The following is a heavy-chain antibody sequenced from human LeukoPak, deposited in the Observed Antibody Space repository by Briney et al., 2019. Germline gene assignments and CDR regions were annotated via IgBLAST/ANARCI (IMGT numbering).Heavy chain of an antibody. CDR2: ISSSSGTI. V-gene: IGHV3-48*02. J-gene: IGHJ6*02. D-gene: IGHD1-20*01. CDR1: GFTFSSYS. CDR3: LGCFNWNPYYYYGMDV. Sequence: GGSLRLSCAASGFTFSSYSMNWVRQAPGKGLEWVSYISSSSGTIYYADSVKGRFTISRDNAKNSLYLQMNSLRDEDTAVYYCLGCFNWNPYYYYGMDVWAKGPRSPSP.